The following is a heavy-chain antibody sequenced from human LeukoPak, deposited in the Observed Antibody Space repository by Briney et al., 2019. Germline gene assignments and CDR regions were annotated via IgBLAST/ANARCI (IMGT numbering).Heavy chain of an antibody. Sequence: GGSLRLSCAASGFTFSSYAMSWVRQAPGKGLEWVSAISGSGGSTYYADSVKGRFTISRDNSKNTLYLQMNSLRAENTAVYYCAKDESGYCSSTSCYKWFDPWGQGTLVTVSS. CDR2: ISGSGGST. CDR1: GFTFSSYA. V-gene: IGHV3-23*01. CDR3: AKDESGYCSSTSCYKWFDP. D-gene: IGHD2-2*02. J-gene: IGHJ5*02.